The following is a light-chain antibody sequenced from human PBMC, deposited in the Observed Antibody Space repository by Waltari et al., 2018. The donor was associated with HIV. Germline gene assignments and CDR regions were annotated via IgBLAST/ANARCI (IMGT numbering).Light chain of an antibody. Sequence: QSALAQPASVSGSPGQSITISSAGAVVARGPDIFVSRYQQHPGRAPRLIIYMLSRRPSGVSDRFSGSSSGMSATLTISGLQSDDEAHYYCSSYSTITSLFVFGAGTRVTVL. CDR1: VVARGPDIF. CDR2: MLS. CDR3: SSYSTITSLFV. J-gene: IGLJ1*01. V-gene: IGLV2-23*02.